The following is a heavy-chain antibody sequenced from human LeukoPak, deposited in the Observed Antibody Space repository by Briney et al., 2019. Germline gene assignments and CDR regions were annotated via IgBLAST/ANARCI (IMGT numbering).Heavy chain of an antibody. CDR1: GFTFSNAW. CDR2: ISGSGGST. Sequence: GGSLRLSCAASGFTFSNAWMSWVRQAPGKGLEWVSAISGSGGSTYYADSVKGRFTISRDNSKNTLYLQMNSLRAEDTAVYYCAKDRRAVVPAAITATDDYWGQGTLVTVSS. D-gene: IGHD2-2*02. CDR3: AKDRRAVVPAAITATDDY. J-gene: IGHJ4*02. V-gene: IGHV3-23*01.